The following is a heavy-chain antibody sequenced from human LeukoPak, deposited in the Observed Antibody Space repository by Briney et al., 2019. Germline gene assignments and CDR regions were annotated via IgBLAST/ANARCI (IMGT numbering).Heavy chain of an antibody. Sequence: GESLKISCKGSGYSFTSHWIAWVRQMPGKGLEWMGIIYPGDSDTRYSPSFQGQVTISAGKSISTAYVQWSSLKASDTAMYYCARRAGYSSSWYYFDYWGQGTLVTVSS. CDR1: GYSFTSHW. CDR3: ARRAGYSSSWYYFDY. CDR2: IYPGDSDT. J-gene: IGHJ4*02. D-gene: IGHD6-13*01. V-gene: IGHV5-51*01.